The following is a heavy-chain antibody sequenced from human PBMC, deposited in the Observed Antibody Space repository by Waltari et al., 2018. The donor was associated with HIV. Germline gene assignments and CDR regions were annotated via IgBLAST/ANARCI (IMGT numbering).Heavy chain of an antibody. CDR3: ARYRYSGSYSPYNYDMDV. J-gene: IGHJ6*02. CDR1: GYSFTSYW. CDR2: SFPGDSDT. Sequence: EIQLVQSGAEVKETRESLKISCKGFGYSFTSYWIGWVGQMPGKGLEWIGISFPGDSDTRYSPSCQGQVTISADKSINTAYLQWSRLKASDTAIYYCARYRYSGSYSPYNYDMDVWGHGTTVTVSS. V-gene: IGHV5-51*03. D-gene: IGHD1-26*01.